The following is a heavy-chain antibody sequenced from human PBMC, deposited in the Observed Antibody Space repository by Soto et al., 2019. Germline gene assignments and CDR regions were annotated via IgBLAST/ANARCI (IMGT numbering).Heavy chain of an antibody. D-gene: IGHD2-2*01. Sequence: GGSLRLSCAASGFTFSSYAMSWVRQAPGKCLEWVSSITSNGDRTYYADSVEGRSTISRDTSKNTLFLQMNSLRAEDTAVFYCARRRYCNSAVCYHHVDDWGQGTMVTVSS. CDR2: ITSNGDRT. V-gene: IGHV3-23*01. CDR1: GFTFSSYA. CDR3: ARRRYCNSAVCYHHVDD. J-gene: IGHJ4*02.